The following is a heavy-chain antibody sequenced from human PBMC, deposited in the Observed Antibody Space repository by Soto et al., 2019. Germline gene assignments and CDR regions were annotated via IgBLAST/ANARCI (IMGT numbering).Heavy chain of an antibody. J-gene: IGHJ4*02. CDR3: AREQGYGWYRVADY. V-gene: IGHV3-30*03. Sequence: QVQLVESGGGVVQPGGSLTLSCAASGFTFSSHGMHWVRLAPGRGLEWVAVFSYDGINKHYGDSVKGRFTISRDNSKNTVSLQMNRLRVEDTAVYYCAREQGYGWYRVADYWGQGTLVTVSS. D-gene: IGHD6-19*01. CDR1: GFTFSSHG. CDR2: FSYDGINK.